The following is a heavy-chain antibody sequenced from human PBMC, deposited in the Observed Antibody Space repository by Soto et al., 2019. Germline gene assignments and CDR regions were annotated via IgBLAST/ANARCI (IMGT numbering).Heavy chain of an antibody. CDR3: ARDRYYGSGTYYNFYSGMDV. J-gene: IGHJ6*02. Sequence: PSETLSLTCTVSGGSINSGDYYWTWVRQPPGKGLEWIGNIFHSGSTYYTPSLQSRVTISLDTSKNHFSLKLSSVTPADTAVYYCARDRYYGSGTYYNFYSGMDVWGQGTTVIVSS. D-gene: IGHD3-10*01. CDR2: IFHSGST. V-gene: IGHV4-30-4*01. CDR1: GGSINSGDYY.